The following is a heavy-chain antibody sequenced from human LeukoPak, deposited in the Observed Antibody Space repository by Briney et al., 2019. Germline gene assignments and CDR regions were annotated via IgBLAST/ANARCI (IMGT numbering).Heavy chain of an antibody. CDR2: IYYSGST. J-gene: IGHJ4*02. V-gene: IGHV4-39*01. D-gene: IGHD1-26*01. CDR3: ARRSGSYYGFGY. Sequence: PSETLSLTCTVSGDSISSRSYYWGWIRQPPGKGLEWIGTIYYSGSTYYNPSLKSRVTISVDTSKNQFSLKLSSVTAADTAVYYCARRSGSYYGFGYWGQGTLVTVSS. CDR1: GDSISSRSYY.